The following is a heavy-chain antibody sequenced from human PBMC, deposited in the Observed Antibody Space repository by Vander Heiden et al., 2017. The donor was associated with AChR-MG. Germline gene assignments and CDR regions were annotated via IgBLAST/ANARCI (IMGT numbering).Heavy chain of an antibody. Sequence: QVQLVQSGAEVKKPGSSVKVSCKSSGGTFSSYAISWVRQAPGQGLEWMGRSIPILGIANYAQKFQGRVTITADKSTSTAYMELSSLRSEDTAVYYCARDTRHYYDSSGYYRLGVWGQVTTVTVSS. CDR3: ARDTRHYYDSSGYYRLGV. D-gene: IGHD3-22*01. J-gene: IGHJ6*02. CDR1: GGTFSSYA. CDR2: SIPILGIA. V-gene: IGHV1-69*04.